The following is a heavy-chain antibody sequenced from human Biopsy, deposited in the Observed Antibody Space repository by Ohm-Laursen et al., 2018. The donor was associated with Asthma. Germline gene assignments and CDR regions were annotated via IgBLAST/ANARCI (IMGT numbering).Heavy chain of an antibody. V-gene: IGHV1-2*06. J-gene: IGHJ5*02. CDR2: INPNSGGT. CDR3: AREGITGTAAWFDP. D-gene: IGHD1-7*01. Sequence: ASVKVSCNASGYTFTGYYMHWVRQAPGQGLEWMGRINPNSGGTNYAQKFQGRVTMTRDTSISTAYMELSRLRSDDTAVYYCAREGITGTAAWFDPWGQGTLVTVSS. CDR1: GYTFTGYY.